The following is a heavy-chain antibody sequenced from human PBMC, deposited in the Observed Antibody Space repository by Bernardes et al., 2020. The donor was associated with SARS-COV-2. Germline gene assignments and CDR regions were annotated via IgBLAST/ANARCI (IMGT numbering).Heavy chain of an antibody. CDR2: INPSGGST. D-gene: IGHD3-3*01. CDR3: ARSGFSTIFGVVILPYYFDY. Sequence: ASVKVSCKASGYTFTSYYMHWVRQAPGQGLEWMGIINPSGGSTSYAQKFQGRVTMTRDTSTSTVYMELSSLRSEDTAVYYCARSGFSTIFGVVILPYYFDYWGQGTLVTVSS. V-gene: IGHV1-46*01. J-gene: IGHJ4*02. CDR1: GYTFTSYY.